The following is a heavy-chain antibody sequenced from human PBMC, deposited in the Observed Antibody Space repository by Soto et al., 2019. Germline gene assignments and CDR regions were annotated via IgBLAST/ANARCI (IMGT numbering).Heavy chain of an antibody. CDR3: AREGYCSSTSCYSFDY. Sequence: EVQLVESGGGLVQPGGSLRLSCAASGFTFSSYAMHWVRQAPGKGLEYVSAISSNGGSTYYANSVKGRFTSSRDNSKNTLYLQMGSLRAEDMAVYYCAREGYCSSTSCYSFDYWGQGPLVTVSS. J-gene: IGHJ4*02. CDR1: GFTFSSYA. D-gene: IGHD2-2*01. CDR2: ISSNGGST. V-gene: IGHV3-64*01.